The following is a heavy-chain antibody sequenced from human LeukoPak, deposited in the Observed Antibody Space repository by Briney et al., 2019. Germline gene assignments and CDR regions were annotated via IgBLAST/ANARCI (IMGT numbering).Heavy chain of an antibody. CDR1: GFIFSDYY. CDR2: ISRTGDTI. CDR3: ARDRVAAAYSSGIDY. V-gene: IGHV3-11*04. D-gene: IGHD6-13*01. J-gene: IGHJ4*02. Sequence: GGSLRLSCTASGFIFSDYYMSWIRQAPGKGLEWISYISRTGDTIYYADSVKGRFTISRDNAKNSLFLQMNSLRAEDTAVYYCARDRVAAAYSSGIDYWGQGTLVTVSS.